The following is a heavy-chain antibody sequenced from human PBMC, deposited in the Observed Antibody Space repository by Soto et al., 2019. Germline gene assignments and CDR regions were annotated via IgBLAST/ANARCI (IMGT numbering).Heavy chain of an antibody. D-gene: IGHD6-19*01. CDR3: AIAVAGVDWFDP. J-gene: IGHJ5*02. Sequence: ASVKVSCKASGYTFTRYGISWVRQAPGQGLEWMGIINPSGGSTSYAQKFQGRVTMTRDTSTSTVYMELSSLRSEDTAVYYCAIAVAGVDWFDPWGQGTLVTVSS. CDR1: GYTFTRYG. V-gene: IGHV1-46*03. CDR2: INPSGGST.